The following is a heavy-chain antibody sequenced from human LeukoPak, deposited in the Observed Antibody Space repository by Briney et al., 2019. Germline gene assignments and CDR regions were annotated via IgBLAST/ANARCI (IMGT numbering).Heavy chain of an antibody. J-gene: IGHJ5*01. V-gene: IGHV4-34*01. CDR3: ARAEYGDYVGWFDS. CDR1: GGSFSGYY. CDR2: INHSGST. D-gene: IGHD4-17*01. Sequence: SETLSLTCAVYGGSFSGYYWSWIRQPPGKGLEWIGEINHSGSTNYNPSLKSRVTISVDTSKNQFSLKLSSVTAADTAVYYCARAEYGDYVGWFDSWGQGTLVTVSS.